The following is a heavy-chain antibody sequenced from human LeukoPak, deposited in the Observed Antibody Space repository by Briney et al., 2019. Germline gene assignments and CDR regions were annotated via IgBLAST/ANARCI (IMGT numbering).Heavy chain of an antibody. CDR1: GFIFGNYS. CDR2: ISSSSSTI. D-gene: IGHD2/OR15-2a*01. Sequence: GGSLRRSCAPSGFIFGNYSMNCVRHAPGKGQEWVSYISSSSSTIYYADSVKRRFTISRDNAKNSLYLQMNSLRAEDTAVYYCARASYVRGLSWFDPWGQGTLVTVSS. V-gene: IGHV3-48*01. J-gene: IGHJ5*02. CDR3: ARASYVRGLSWFDP.